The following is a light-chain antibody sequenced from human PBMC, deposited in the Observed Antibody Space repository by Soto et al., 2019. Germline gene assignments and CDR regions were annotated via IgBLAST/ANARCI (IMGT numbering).Light chain of an antibody. Sequence: LLTQSPSSLSASVGDRVTITCRASQGISSYLAWYQQEPGKAPKLLIYAASTLQTGVPSRFSGSGSGTDFTLTISSLQPDDFATYYRQQLGNYPLTFGQGTRLEIK. CDR3: QQLGNYPLT. V-gene: IGKV1-9*01. J-gene: IGKJ5*01. CDR2: AAS. CDR1: QGISSY.